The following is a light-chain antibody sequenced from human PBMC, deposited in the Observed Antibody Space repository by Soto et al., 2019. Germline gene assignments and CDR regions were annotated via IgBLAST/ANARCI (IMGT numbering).Light chain of an antibody. CDR3: MQALQTRT. J-gene: IGKJ1*01. Sequence: DIQMTQSPSSLSASVGDRVTITCQASQGINIYLSWYQQKPGKAPKLLIYDASNLETGVPDRFSGSGSGTDFTLKISRVEAEDVGVYYCMQALQTRTFGQGTKVDIK. CDR1: QGINIY. CDR2: DAS. V-gene: IGKV1-33*01.